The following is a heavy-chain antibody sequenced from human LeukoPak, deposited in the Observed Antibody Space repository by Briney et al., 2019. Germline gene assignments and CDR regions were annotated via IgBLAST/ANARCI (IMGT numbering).Heavy chain of an antibody. CDR3: ARAAEDYDSSGYYYGYNWFDP. Sequence: SETLSLTCTVSGGSISSHYWSWIRQPPGKGLEWIGYIYYSGSTNYNPSLKSRVTISVDTSKNQFPLKLSSVTAADTAVYYCARAAEDYDSSGYYYGYNWFDPWGQGTLVTVSS. CDR1: GGSISSHY. V-gene: IGHV4-59*11. J-gene: IGHJ5*02. CDR2: IYYSGST. D-gene: IGHD3-22*01.